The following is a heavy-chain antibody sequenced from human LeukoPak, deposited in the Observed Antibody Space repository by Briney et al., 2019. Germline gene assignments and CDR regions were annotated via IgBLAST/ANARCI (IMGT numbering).Heavy chain of an antibody. J-gene: IGHJ4*02. V-gene: IGHV1-69*01. CDR1: GGTFSSYA. Sequence: SVKVSCKASGGTFSSYAISWVRQAPGQGLEWVGGIIPIFGTANYAQKLQGRVTITADESTSTAYMELSSLRSEDTAVYYCARDSSYYYGSGSYYNRPGYYFDYWGQGTLVTVSS. CDR3: ARDSSYYYGSGSYYNRPGYYFDY. CDR2: IIPIFGTA. D-gene: IGHD3-10*01.